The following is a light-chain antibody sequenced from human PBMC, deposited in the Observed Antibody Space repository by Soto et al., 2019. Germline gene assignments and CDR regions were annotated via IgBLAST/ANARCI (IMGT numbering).Light chain of an antibody. CDR2: RAS. CDR1: QSISSW. V-gene: IGKV1-5*03. Sequence: DIQMTQSPSTLSASIGDRVTITCRASQSISSWLAWYQQKPGKVPKLLIYRASTIESGVPSRFSGSGSGTEFTLTINSLQPDAFATYYCQHYNSVGTFGQGTKVEIK. CDR3: QHYNSVGT. J-gene: IGKJ1*01.